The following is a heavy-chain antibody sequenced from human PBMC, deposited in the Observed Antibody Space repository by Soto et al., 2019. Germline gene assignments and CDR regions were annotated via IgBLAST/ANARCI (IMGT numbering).Heavy chain of an antibody. V-gene: IGHV4-59*01. Sequence: SETLSLTCTVSGDPISGYYWIWIRQPPGKGLEWIGYIYESGSINYNPSLKSRVTMSIDTSKNQFSLKLSSVTAADTAVYYCARSGRSGYYYYYGMDVWGQGTTVTVSS. CDR2: IYESGSI. D-gene: IGHD3-22*01. CDR1: GDPISGYY. CDR3: ARSGRSGYYYYYGMDV. J-gene: IGHJ6*02.